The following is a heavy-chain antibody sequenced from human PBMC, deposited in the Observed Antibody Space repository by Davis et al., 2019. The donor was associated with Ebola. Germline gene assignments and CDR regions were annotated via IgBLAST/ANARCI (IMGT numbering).Heavy chain of an antibody. CDR3: ARGGPLRYFDWYLSRTYYFDY. CDR1: GGSFSSYY. Sequence: SETLSLTCAVYGGSFSSYYWSWIRQPPGKGLEWIGYIYYSGSTNYNPSLKSRVTISVDTSKNQFSLKLSSVTAADTAVYYCARGGPLRYFDWYLSRTYYFDYWGQGTLVTVSS. D-gene: IGHD3-9*01. CDR2: IYYSGST. J-gene: IGHJ4*02. V-gene: IGHV4-59*12.